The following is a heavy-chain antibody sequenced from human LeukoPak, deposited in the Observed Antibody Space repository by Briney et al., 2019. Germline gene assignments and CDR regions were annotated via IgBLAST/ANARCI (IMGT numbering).Heavy chain of an antibody. V-gene: IGHV3-30*02. CDR1: GFSFSSHG. J-gene: IGHJ4*02. CDR3: ARDRSRLTTLVTPPY. D-gene: IGHD4-23*01. Sequence: PGGSLRLSCVAAGFSFSSHGMYWVRQAPGKGLEWLAFIRFNGTFTYYGDSVKGRFTISRDNPKNTLYLQMNSLRAEDTAVYYCARDRSRLTTLVTPPYWGQGTLVTVSS. CDR2: IRFNGTFT.